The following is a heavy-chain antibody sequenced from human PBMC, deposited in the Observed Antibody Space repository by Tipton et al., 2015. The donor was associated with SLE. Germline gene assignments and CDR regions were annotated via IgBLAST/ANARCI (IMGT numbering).Heavy chain of an antibody. CDR3: ARDRPSSPSGSFYGLDV. J-gene: IGHJ6*02. D-gene: IGHD2-2*01. V-gene: IGHV3-48*01. CDR2: ISSSSSTI. CDR1: GFTFSSYS. Sequence: SLRLSCAASGFTFSSYSMNWVRQAPGKGLEWVSYISSSSSTIYYADSVKGRFTISRDNAKNSLYLQMNSLRAEDTAVYYCARDRPSSPSGSFYGLDVWGHGTTVTVSS.